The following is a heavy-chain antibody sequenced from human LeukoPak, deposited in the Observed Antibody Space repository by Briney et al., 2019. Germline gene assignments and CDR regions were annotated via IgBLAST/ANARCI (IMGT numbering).Heavy chain of an antibody. CDR1: GFTVSSNY. V-gene: IGHV3-21*01. CDR3: ARAASFFYCSSTTCYLDH. CDR2: ISSSSDYI. J-gene: IGHJ5*02. Sequence: KTGGSLRLSCAASGFTVSSNYMSWVRQAPGKGLEWVSSISSSSDYIYYADSVKGRFTISRDDAKNSLYLQMNSLRVEDTAVYYCARAASFFYCSSTTCYLDHWGQGALVTVSS. D-gene: IGHD2-2*01.